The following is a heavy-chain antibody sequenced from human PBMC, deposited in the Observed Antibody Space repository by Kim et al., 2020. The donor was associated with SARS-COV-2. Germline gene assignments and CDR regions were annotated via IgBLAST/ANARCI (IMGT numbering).Heavy chain of an antibody. V-gene: IGHV4-59*08. CDR3: ARRGYCSSTSCSDWYFDL. D-gene: IGHD2-2*01. CDR1: GGSISSYY. Sequence: SETLSLTCTVSGGSISSYYWSWIRQPPGKGLEWIGYIYYSGSTNYNPSLKSRVTISVDTSKNQFSLKLSSVTAADTAVYYCARRGYCSSTSCSDWYFDLWGRGTLVTVSS. J-gene: IGHJ2*01. CDR2: IYYSGST.